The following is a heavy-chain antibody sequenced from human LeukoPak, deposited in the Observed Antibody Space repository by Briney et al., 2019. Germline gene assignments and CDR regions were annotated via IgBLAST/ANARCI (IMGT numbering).Heavy chain of an antibody. V-gene: IGHV3-23*01. CDR1: GFTFSSYA. Sequence: PGGTLRLSCAASGFTFSSYAMSWVRQAPGKGLEWVSAISGSGGSTYYADSVKGRFTISRDNAKNSLYLQMNSLRAEDTALYYCAKDLYYYGSGSFDYWGQGTLVTVSS. D-gene: IGHD3-10*01. CDR2: ISGSGGST. J-gene: IGHJ4*02. CDR3: AKDLYYYGSGSFDY.